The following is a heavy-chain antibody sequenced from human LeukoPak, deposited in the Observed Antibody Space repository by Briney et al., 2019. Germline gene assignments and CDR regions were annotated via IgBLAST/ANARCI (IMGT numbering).Heavy chain of an antibody. V-gene: IGHV3-7*01. CDR2: IKQDGSEK. CDR3: ARDVSAVPGMVNY. J-gene: IGHJ4*02. Sequence: GGSLRLSCAASGFTVITNDMTWVRQAPGKGLEWVANIKQDGSEKYYVDSVKGRFTISRDNANNSLYLQMNSLRDEDTAVYYCARDVSAVPGMVNYWGQGTLVTVSS. CDR1: GFTVITND. D-gene: IGHD6-19*01.